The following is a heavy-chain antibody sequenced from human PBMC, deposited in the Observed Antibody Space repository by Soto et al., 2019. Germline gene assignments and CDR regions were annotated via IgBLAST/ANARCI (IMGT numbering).Heavy chain of an antibody. J-gene: IGHJ4*02. D-gene: IGHD1-1*01. CDR3: ARELERLFDY. V-gene: IGHV3-30-3*01. CDR1: GFTFSSYA. CDR2: ISYNGRNK. Sequence: GGSLSLSCAASGFTFSSYAMHWVRQAPGKGLEWVAVISYNGRNKYYADSVKGRFTISRDNSKNTLYLQMNSLRAEDTAVYYCARELERLFDYWGQGTLVTVSS.